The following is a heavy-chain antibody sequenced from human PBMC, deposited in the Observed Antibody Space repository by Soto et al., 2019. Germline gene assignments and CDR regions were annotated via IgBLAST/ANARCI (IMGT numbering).Heavy chain of an antibody. CDR2: IYYSGST. V-gene: IGHV4-61*01. CDR1: GGSVSSGSYY. CDR3: ARERRTSVVIGDWFDP. D-gene: IGHD4-17*01. Sequence: QVQLQESGPGLVKPSETLSLTCTVSGGSVSSGSYYWSWIRQPPGKGLEWIGYIYYSGSTNYNPSLKTRVTISVDTSKHQFSLKRSSVTAADTAVYYCARERRTSVVIGDWFDPWGQGPLVTVSS. J-gene: IGHJ5*02.